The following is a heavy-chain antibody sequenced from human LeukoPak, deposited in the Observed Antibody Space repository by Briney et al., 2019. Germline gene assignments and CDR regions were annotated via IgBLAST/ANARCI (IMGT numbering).Heavy chain of an antibody. V-gene: IGHV3-7*01. CDR3: ARDSSPRISGSSWYYDAFDI. CDR2: INRDGSDK. Sequence: GGSLRLSCAASGFAFSNYWMTWVRQTPGKGLEWVANINRDGSDKHYLDSVEGRFIISRGNAKNSLYLQMNSLRAEDTAVYYCARDSSPRISGSSWYYDAFDIWGQGTMVTVSS. CDR1: GFAFSNYW. J-gene: IGHJ3*02. D-gene: IGHD6-13*01.